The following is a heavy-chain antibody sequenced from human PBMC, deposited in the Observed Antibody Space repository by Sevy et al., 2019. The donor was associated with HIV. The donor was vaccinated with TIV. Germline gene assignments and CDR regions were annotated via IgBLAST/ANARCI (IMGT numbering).Heavy chain of an antibody. CDR2: VSRNGGTP. J-gene: IGHJ4*02. CDR3: VKEGRDDFNPYLDF. CDR1: GFTFGGYM. V-gene: IGHV3-23*01. D-gene: IGHD3-10*01. Sequence: GGSLRLSCAGSGFTFGGYMMKWVRQAPGRGLEWVARVSRNGGTPEYGDSAKGRFTISRDNSKNTVYLQLKELRAEDTALYYCVKEGRDDFNPYLDFWGQRILVTVSS.